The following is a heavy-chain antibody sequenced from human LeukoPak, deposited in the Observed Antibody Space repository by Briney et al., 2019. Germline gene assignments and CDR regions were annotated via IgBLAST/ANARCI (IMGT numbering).Heavy chain of an antibody. CDR3: AKDDHGGSGWRDYFDQ. V-gene: IGHV3-23*01. J-gene: IGHJ4*02. CDR1: GCTFSSYD. CDR2: IGGGGTP. Sequence: GGSLRLSCAASGCTFSSYDMSWVRQAPGRGLEWVSAIGGGGTPYYADSVKGRFTISRDNSKNTLYLQMNSLRAEDPAVYYCAKDDHGGSGWRDYFDQWGQGTLVTVSS. D-gene: IGHD6-19*01.